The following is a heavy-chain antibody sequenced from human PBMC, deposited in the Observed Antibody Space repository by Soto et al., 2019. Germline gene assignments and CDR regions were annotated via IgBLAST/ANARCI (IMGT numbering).Heavy chain of an antibody. CDR1: GYTFTDHY. CDR2: INPNSGGT. J-gene: IGHJ6*02. CDR3: ASCTNGACFLYGMDV. V-gene: IGHV1-2*02. D-gene: IGHD2-8*01. Sequence: QVQLVQSGAEVKKPGASVTVSCTTSGYTFTDHYMHWVRQAPGHGLAWMGWINPNSGGTNYAQKFQGRVTMTRDTSISTAYMELSRLRSDDTAMYYCASCTNGACFLYGMDVWGQGTTVTVSS.